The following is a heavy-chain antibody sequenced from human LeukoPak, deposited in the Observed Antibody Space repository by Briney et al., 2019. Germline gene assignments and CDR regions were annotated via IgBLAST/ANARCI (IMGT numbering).Heavy chain of an antibody. V-gene: IGHV4-4*02. Sequence: SGTLSLTCAVSGVSISSNNWWNWVRQPPGKGLEWIGNLYHSGNTYYNPSLKSRVTISVDTSKNQFSLKLSSVTAADTAVYYCARDGGTMIVVTAFDIWGQGTMVTVSS. CDR2: LYHSGNT. J-gene: IGHJ3*02. CDR3: ARDGGTMIVVTAFDI. CDR1: GVSISSNNW. D-gene: IGHD3-22*01.